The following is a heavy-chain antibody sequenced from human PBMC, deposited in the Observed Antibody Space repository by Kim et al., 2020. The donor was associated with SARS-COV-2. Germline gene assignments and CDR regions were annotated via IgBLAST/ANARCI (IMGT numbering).Heavy chain of an antibody. V-gene: IGHV4-39*01. J-gene: IGHJ6*03. CDR3: ARVGGYGSGSYYNPPYYYYYRDV. Sequence: SETLSLTCTVSGGSISSSSYYWGWIRQPPGKGLEWIGSIYYSGSTYYNPSLKSRVTISVDTSKNQFSLKLSSVTAADTAVYYCARVGGYGSGSYYNPPYYYYYRDVWGKGTTVTVSS. CDR2: IYYSGST. CDR1: GGSISSSSYY. D-gene: IGHD3-10*01.